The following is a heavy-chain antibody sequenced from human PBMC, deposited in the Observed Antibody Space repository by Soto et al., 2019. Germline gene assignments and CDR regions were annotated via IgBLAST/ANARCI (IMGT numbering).Heavy chain of an antibody. CDR3: ARDPTAYPDDYVWGSYHRAPNWFDP. V-gene: IGHV1-69*05. CDR2: IIPIFGTA. D-gene: IGHD3-16*02. CDR1: GGTFSSYA. J-gene: IGHJ5*02. Sequence: SVKVSCKASGGTFSSYAISWVRQAPGQGLEWMGGIIPIFGTANYAQKLQGRVTMTTGTSTSTAYMELRSLRSDDTAVYYCARDPTAYPDDYVWGSYHRAPNWFDPWGQGTLVTVSS.